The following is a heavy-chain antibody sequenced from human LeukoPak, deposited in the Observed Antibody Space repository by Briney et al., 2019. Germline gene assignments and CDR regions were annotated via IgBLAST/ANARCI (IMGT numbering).Heavy chain of an antibody. CDR2: IYPGDSDT. J-gene: IGHJ5*02. CDR3: ARCQNGVVISTAWFDP. V-gene: IGHV5-51*01. CDR1: GYSFTSYW. D-gene: IGHD3-3*01. Sequence: GESLKISCKGSGYSFTSYWIGWVRQMPGKGLEWMGIIYPGDSDTRYSPSFQGQVTISADKSISTAYLQWSSLKASDTAMYYCARCQNGVVISTAWFDPWGQGTLVTVSS.